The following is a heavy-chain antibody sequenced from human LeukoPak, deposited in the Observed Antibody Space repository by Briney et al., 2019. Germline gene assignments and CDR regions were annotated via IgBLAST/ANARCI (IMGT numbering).Heavy chain of an antibody. V-gene: IGHV3-13*01. J-gene: IGHJ3*02. Sequence: PGGSLRLSCAASGFTFSSYDMHWVRQATGKGLEWVSAIGTAGDTYYPGSVKGRFTISRENAKNSLYLQMNSLRAGDTAVYYCARGYDSSGYYFGDAFDIWGQGTMVTVSS. D-gene: IGHD3-22*01. CDR3: ARGYDSSGYYFGDAFDI. CDR2: IGTAGDT. CDR1: GFTFSSYD.